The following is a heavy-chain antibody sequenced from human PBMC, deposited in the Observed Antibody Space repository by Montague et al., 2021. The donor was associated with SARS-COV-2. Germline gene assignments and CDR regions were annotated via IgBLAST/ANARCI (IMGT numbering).Heavy chain of an antibody. CDR2: ISDSGRTT. CDR1: GFTFSSFE. CDR3: SGDQGYSYCFGH. J-gene: IGHJ5*02. V-gene: IGHV3-48*03. D-gene: IGHD5-18*01. Sequence: SLRLSCAASGFTFSSFEMTWVRQAPGKGLEWISHISDSGRTTFYADSVKGRFTVSRDNAKNSLYLQMNSLRAEDTALYFCSGDQGYSYCFGHWGQGTLVTVSS.